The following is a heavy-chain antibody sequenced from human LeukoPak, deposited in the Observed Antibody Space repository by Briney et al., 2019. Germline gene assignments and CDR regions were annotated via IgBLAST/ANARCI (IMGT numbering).Heavy chain of an antibody. CDR2: IADDGSNK. V-gene: IGHV3-30*04. Sequence: GGSLRLSCAASGFTFSSYAMHWVRQAPGKGLEWVAVIADDGSNKYYADSVKGRFTISRDNSNNTLYLQMNSLRVEDTAVYYCARVDDLDAFDTWGQGTLVTASS. CDR1: GFTFSSYA. J-gene: IGHJ3*02. D-gene: IGHD2-2*03. CDR3: ARVDDLDAFDT.